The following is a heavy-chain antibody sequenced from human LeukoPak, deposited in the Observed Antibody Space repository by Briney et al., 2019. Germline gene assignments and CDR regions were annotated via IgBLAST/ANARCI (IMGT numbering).Heavy chain of an antibody. J-gene: IGHJ3*02. CDR1: GYSISSGYY. CDR2: IYHSGST. V-gene: IGHV4-38-2*01. CDR3: ARVVVRGVIMPNDAFDI. D-gene: IGHD3-10*01. Sequence: SETLSLTCAVSGYSISSGYYWGWIRQPPGKGLEWIGSIYHSGSTYYNPSLKSRVTISVDTSKNQFSLKLSSVTAADTAVYYCARVVVRGVIMPNDAFDIWGQGTMLTVSS.